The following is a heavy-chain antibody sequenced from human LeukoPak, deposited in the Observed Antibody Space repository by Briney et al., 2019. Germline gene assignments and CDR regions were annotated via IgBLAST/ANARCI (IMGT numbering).Heavy chain of an antibody. V-gene: IGHV3-30*18. Sequence: GGSLRLSCAASGFTFSSYGMHWVRQAPGKGLEWVAVISYDGSNKYYADSVKGRFTISRDNSKNTLYLQMNSLRAEDTAVYYCAKGDFDWLTPNWFDPWGQEPWSPSPQ. CDR3: AKGDFDWLTPNWFDP. J-gene: IGHJ5*02. CDR2: ISYDGSNK. D-gene: IGHD3-9*01. CDR1: GFTFSSYG.